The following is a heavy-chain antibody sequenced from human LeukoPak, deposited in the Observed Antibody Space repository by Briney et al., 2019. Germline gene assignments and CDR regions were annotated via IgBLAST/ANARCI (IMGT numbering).Heavy chain of an antibody. CDR2: IYYSGST. J-gene: IGHJ5*02. D-gene: IGHD3-3*01. Sequence: SETLSLTCAVYGGSFSGYYWSWIRQPPGKGLEWIGYIYYSGSTNYNPSLKSRVTMSVDTSKNQFSLKLSSVTAADTAVYYCARSFLEWNNWFDPWGQGTLVTVSS. V-gene: IGHV4-59*12. CDR3: ARSFLEWNNWFDP. CDR1: GGSFSGYY.